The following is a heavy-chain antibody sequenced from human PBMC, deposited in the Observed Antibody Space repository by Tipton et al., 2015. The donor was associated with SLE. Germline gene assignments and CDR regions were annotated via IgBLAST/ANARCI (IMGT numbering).Heavy chain of an antibody. D-gene: IGHD2-15*01. CDR1: GFTFSSYA. J-gene: IGHJ4*02. CDR2: ISYDGSNK. Sequence: SLRLSCAASGFTFSSYAMHWVRQAPGKGLEWVAVISYDGSNKYYADSVKGRFTISRDNAKNTLYLQMNSLRAEDTAVYYCARGRSVLVFDYWGQGTLVTVSS. CDR3: ARGRSVLVFDY. V-gene: IGHV3-30-3*01.